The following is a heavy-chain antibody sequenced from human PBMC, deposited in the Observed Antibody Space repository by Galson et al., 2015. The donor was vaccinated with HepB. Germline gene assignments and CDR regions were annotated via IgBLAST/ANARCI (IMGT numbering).Heavy chain of an antibody. J-gene: IGHJ4*02. CDR2: IVVGSGNT. V-gene: IGHV1-58*02. CDR3: AAESRRYYGSGSYIFDY. D-gene: IGHD3-10*01. CDR1: GFTFTSSA. Sequence: SVKVSCKASGFTFTSSAMQWVRQARRQRLEWIGWIVVGSGNTNYAQKFQERVTITRDMSTSTAYMELSSLRSEDTAVYYCAAESRRYYGSGSYIFDYWGQGTLVTVSS.